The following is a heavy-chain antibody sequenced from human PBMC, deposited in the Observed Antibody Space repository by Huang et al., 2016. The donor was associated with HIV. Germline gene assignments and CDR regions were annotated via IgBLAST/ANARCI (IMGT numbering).Heavy chain of an antibody. CDR2: ISYYAKTK. J-gene: IGHJ4*02. CDR1: GFTFRSYG. Sequence: QVQLVESGGGVVQPGRSLRISCAASGFTFRSYGMHWVRQGPGKGLGWVAVISYYAKTKYYADSVKGRFSISRDNSKTTVYLQLNSLRLEDTAVYYCAKGGSAAAVLDFWGQGTLVTVSS. V-gene: IGHV3-30*18. D-gene: IGHD6-13*01. CDR3: AKGGSAAAVLDF.